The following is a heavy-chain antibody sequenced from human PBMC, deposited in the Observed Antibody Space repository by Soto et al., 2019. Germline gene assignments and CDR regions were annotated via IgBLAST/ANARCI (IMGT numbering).Heavy chain of an antibody. CDR3: ARQGRTTKRVILRHYATDF. J-gene: IGHJ6*02. V-gene: IGHV4-39*01. D-gene: IGHD1-7*01. CDR1: RGSISSKSYL. CDR2: ILYSGDT. Sequence: SETLSLTCSVSRGSISSKSYLWGWIRQPPGKGLEWIGAILYSGDTYYSESLKSRVTMSVDTAKNQFSLKLNSVTAADTAVYYCARQGRTTKRVILRHYATDFWGQGTEVTVS.